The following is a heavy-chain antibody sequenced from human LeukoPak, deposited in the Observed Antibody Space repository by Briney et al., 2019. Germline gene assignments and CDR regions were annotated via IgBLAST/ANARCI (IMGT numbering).Heavy chain of an antibody. CDR2: FYSGGST. V-gene: IGHV3-66*01. CDR1: GFTVNSNY. D-gene: IGHD6-19*01. CDR3: ARDGVAGTSDAFDI. J-gene: IGHJ3*02. Sequence: GGSLRLSCAVSGFTVNSNYMSWLRQAPGKGLEWVSVFYSGGSTYYADSVKGRFTIFRDNSKNTLYLQMNSLRAEDTAVYYCARDGVAGTSDAFDIWGQGTMVTVSS.